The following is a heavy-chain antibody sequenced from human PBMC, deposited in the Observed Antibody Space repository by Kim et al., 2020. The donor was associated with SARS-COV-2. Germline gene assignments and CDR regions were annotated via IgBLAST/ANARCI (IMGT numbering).Heavy chain of an antibody. D-gene: IGHD3-10*01. V-gene: IGHV5-51*01. J-gene: IGHJ3*02. Sequence: GESLKISCKGSGYSFTSYWIGWVRQMPGKGLEWMGIIYPGDSDTRYSPSFQGQVTLPADKSISTAYLRWSSLKASDTAMYYCARSMVRGAKDAFDIWGQGTMVTVSS. CDR3: ARSMVRGAKDAFDI. CDR2: IYPGDSDT. CDR1: GYSFTSYW.